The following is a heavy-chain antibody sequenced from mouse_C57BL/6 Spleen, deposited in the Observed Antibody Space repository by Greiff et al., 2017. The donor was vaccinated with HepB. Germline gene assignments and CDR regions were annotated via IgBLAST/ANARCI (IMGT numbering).Heavy chain of an antibody. CDR2: IYPGDGDT. J-gene: IGHJ1*03. CDR1: GYAFSSYW. D-gene: IGHD1-1*01. V-gene: IGHV1-80*01. Sequence: QVQLQQSGAELVKPGASVKISCKASGYAFSSYWMNWVKQRPGKGLEWIGQIYPGDGDTNYNGKFKGKATLTAYKSSSTAYMQLSSLTSEDSAVYFCARGADYYGSTRYFDVWGTGTTVTVSS. CDR3: ARGADYYGSTRYFDV.